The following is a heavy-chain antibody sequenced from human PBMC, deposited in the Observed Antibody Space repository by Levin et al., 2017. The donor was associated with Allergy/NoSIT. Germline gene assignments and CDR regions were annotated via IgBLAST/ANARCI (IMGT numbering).Heavy chain of an antibody. J-gene: IGHJ6*02. CDR2: IYYSGST. D-gene: IGHD6-6*01. CDR3: ARITAARPRTKYYYYGMDV. V-gene: IGHV4-59*01. CDR1: GGSISSYY. Sequence: SQTLSLTCTVSGGSISSYYWSWIRQPPGKGLEWIGYIYYSGSTSYNPSLKSRVTISVDTSKNQFSLKLSSVTAADTAVYYCARITAARPRTKYYYYGMDVWGQGTTITVSS.